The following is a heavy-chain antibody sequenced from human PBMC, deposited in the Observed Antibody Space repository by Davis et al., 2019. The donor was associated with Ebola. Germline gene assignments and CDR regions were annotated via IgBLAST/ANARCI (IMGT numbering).Heavy chain of an antibody. J-gene: IGHJ6*02. CDR2: IQSKTDGATT. V-gene: IGHV3-15*07. CDR1: GFGFKNAW. Sequence: GASLKISCAASGFGFKNAWMNWVRQAPGRRLEWVGRIQSKTDGATTDYPAPVKGRFTIPRDDSTNTLYLQIYSLQSDDTAVYYCTTAEDFYYDWGIDVWGQGTTVTVSS. CDR3: TTAEDFYYDWGIDV.